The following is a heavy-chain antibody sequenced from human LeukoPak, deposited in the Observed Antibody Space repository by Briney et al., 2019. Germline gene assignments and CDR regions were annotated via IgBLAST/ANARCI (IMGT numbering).Heavy chain of an antibody. V-gene: IGHV4-4*07. CDR3: ARVLSTYYYYYMDV. D-gene: IGHD5/OR15-5a*01. CDR2: IYTSGST. CDR1: GGSISSYY. Sequence: PSETLSLTCTVSGGSISSYYWSWIRQPAGKGLEWIGRIYTSGSTNYNPSLKSRVTMSVDTSKNQFSLKLSSVTAADTAVYYCARVLSTYYYYYMDVWGKGTTVTISS. J-gene: IGHJ6*03.